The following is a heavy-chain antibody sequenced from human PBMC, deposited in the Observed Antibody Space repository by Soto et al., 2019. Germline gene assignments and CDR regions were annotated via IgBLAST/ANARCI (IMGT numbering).Heavy chain of an antibody. Sequence: SLRLSCAASGFTFSSYAVSWVRQAPGKGLERVSGISGSGSRTYYADSVKGRFTISRDNSKSTLYLQMNNLGAEDTAVYYCARTGYWDYFASWGQGTLVTVSS. V-gene: IGHV3-23*01. J-gene: IGHJ4*02. CDR2: ISGSGSRT. D-gene: IGHD3-22*01. CDR3: ARTGYWDYFAS. CDR1: GFTFSSYA.